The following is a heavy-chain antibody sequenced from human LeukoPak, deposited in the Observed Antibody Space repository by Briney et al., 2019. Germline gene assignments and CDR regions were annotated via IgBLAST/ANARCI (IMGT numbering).Heavy chain of an antibody. D-gene: IGHD6-13*01. CDR2: ISIYSSSI. CDR1: GFSFSSYS. V-gene: IGHV3-48*04. Sequence: GGSLRLSCAASGFSFSSYSMNWVRQVPGKGLEWVSYISIYSSSIYYADSVKGRFIISRDNAKNLLYLQMNSLRADDTAVYYCVRDSAAVDFDHWGQGTLVTVS. CDR3: VRDSAAVDFDH. J-gene: IGHJ4*02.